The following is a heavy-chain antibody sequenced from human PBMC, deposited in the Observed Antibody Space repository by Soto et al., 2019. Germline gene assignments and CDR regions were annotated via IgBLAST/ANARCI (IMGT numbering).Heavy chain of an antibody. Sequence: XTLSHTCSVSGGALTSSSWSWIRQPADKGLELIGRIYTSGSTNYNPSLKSRVNMSVDTYKNKLSLKLSSLIDADTAVYYCARGYYYCSGSYYLDYYQYGRDVRGKGTTVTVSS. CDR1: GGALTSSS. J-gene: IGHJ6*04. D-gene: IGHD3-10*01. CDR2: IYTSGST. CDR3: ARGYYYCSGSYYLDYYQYGRDV. V-gene: IGHV4-4*07.